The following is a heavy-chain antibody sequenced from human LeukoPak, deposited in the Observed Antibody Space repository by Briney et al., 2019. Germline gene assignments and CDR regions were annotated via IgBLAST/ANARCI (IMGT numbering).Heavy chain of an antibody. CDR2: INHSGST. CDR3: ARDGGNPDY. Sequence: SETLSLTCAVYGGSFSGYYWSWIRQPPGKGLEWIGEINHSGSTNYNPSLKSRVTISVDTSKNQFSLKLSSVTAADTAVYYCARDGGNPDYWGQGTLVTVSS. J-gene: IGHJ4*02. CDR1: GGSFSGYY. D-gene: IGHD5-24*01. V-gene: IGHV4-34*01.